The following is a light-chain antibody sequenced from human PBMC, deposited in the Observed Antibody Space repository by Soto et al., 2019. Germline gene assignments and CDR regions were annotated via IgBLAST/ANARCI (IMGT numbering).Light chain of an antibody. CDR2: AAS. J-gene: IGKJ2*01. CDR3: QQSYSNPQT. V-gene: IGKV1-39*01. Sequence: DIQMTQSPSSLSASVGDRVTITCRASQSINSYLNWYQQKPGKAPKLLIYAASSLQSGVPSRFSGSGSGTDFTLTISSLQPEDFATYYCQQSYSNPQTFGQGTKLEIK. CDR1: QSINSY.